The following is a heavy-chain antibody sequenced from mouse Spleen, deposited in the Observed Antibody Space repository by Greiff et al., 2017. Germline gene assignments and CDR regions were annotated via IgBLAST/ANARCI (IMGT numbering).Heavy chain of an antibody. CDR3: ASPYDGYWYFDV. V-gene: IGHV1-55*01. D-gene: IGHD2-3*01. CDR2: IYPGSGST. J-gene: IGHJ1*01. Sequence: VQLQQPGAELVKPGASVKMSCKASGYTFTSYWITWVKQRPGQGLEWIGDIYPGSGSTNYNEKFKSKATLTVDTSSSTAYMQLSSLTSEDSAVYYCASPYDGYWYFDVWGAGTTVTVSS. CDR1: GYTFTSYW.